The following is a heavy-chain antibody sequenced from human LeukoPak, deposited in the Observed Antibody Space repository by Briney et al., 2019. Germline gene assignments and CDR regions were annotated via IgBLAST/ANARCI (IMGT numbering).Heavy chain of an antibody. J-gene: IGHJ4*02. CDR3: ARLAKARKDGYNFGFDS. Sequence: GESLKISCKGSEYSFTNYWIGWVRQMPGKGLEWMGIIYPDDSDIRQSPSFQGQVTMSADKSISTAYLQWSSLEASDTATYYCARLAKARKDGYNFGFDSWGQGTLVTVSS. CDR2: IYPDDSDI. V-gene: IGHV5-51*01. D-gene: IGHD5-24*01. CDR1: EYSFTNYW.